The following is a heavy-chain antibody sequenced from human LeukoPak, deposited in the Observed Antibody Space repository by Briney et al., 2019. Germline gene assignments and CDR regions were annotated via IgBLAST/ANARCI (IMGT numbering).Heavy chain of an antibody. D-gene: IGHD2-2*01. CDR2: IGAGSGST. Sequence: GGSLRLSCAASGFTFSSYAMNWVRQAPGEGLEWVPTIGAGSGSTYYADSVKGRFTISRDNSKNTLYLQMNSLRAEDTAVYYCAKGVSSLVPATRVPDYWGQGTLVTVSS. CDR3: AKGVSSLVPATRVPDY. J-gene: IGHJ4*02. CDR1: GFTFSSYA. V-gene: IGHV3-23*01.